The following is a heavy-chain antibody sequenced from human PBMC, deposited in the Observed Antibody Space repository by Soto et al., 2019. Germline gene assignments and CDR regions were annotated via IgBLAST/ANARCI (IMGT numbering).Heavy chain of an antibody. CDR1: GGSIRSYY. Sequence: QVQLQESGPGLVKPSETLSLTCTVSGGSIRSYYWSWIRQPPGKGLEWIGYIYYSGSTNYNPSLKSRVTISEYTSKNQFSLKLSSVTAADTAAYYCARRYGDACDIWGQGTMVTVSS. D-gene: IGHD1-20*01. CDR2: IYYSGST. J-gene: IGHJ3*02. CDR3: ARRYGDACDI. V-gene: IGHV4-59*08.